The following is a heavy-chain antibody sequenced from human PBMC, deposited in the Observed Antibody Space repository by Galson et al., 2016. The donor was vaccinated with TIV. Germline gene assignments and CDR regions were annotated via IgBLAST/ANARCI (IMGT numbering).Heavy chain of an antibody. V-gene: IGHV3-33*01. J-gene: IGHJ4*02. CDR1: GFTFGSYG. D-gene: IGHD6-19*01. CDR2: MWFDGSDI. CDR3: ARARYSNGWFTDS. Sequence: SLRLSCAASGFTFGSYGMHWVRQAPGKGLEWVAVMWFDGSDIYYADSVKGRFTISRDNSKNTLYLQMNSLRGEDTAVYYCARARYSNGWFTDSWGQGTLVTVSS.